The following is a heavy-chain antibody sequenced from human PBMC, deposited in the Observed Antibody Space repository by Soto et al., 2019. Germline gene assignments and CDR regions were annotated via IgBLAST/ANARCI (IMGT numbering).Heavy chain of an antibody. V-gene: IGHV2-5*02. J-gene: IGHJ3*01. Sequence: QTTLKKSGPTLVKPTQTLTLTCILSGFSFSADGVGVGWIRQPPGKALEWLALIFWDDDARYSPSLKSRLTITKATSKNQAVLTMTSMDPVDSATYYCAHAYGGTSWPNAAFDVWGPGTVVTVSS. CDR3: AHAYGGTSWPNAAFDV. CDR2: IFWDDDA. D-gene: IGHD2-21*01. CDR1: GFSFSADGVG.